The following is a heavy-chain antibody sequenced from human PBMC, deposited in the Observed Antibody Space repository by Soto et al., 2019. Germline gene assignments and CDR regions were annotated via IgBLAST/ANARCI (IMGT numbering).Heavy chain of an antibody. Sequence: EVQLLESGGGLVQPGGSLRLSCAASGFTFSSYAMSWVRQAPGKGLEWVSAISASGGSTYYADSVKGRFTISRDHSKNTLYLQMNSLRADDTAVYYCAKLDNYDFCSDSSHNWFDPWGQGTLVTVSS. CDR2: ISASGGST. J-gene: IGHJ5*02. CDR3: AKLDNYDFCSDSSHNWFDP. D-gene: IGHD3-3*01. V-gene: IGHV3-23*01. CDR1: GFTFSSYA.